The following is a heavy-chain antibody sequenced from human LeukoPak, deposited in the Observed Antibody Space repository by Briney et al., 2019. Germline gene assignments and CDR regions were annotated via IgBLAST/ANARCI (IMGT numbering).Heavy chain of an antibody. V-gene: IGHV4-61*02. CDR3: ARGYSGYGTRFDP. J-gene: IGHJ5*02. D-gene: IGHD5-12*01. CDR2: IYTSGSS. Sequence: PSQTLSLTCTVFGDSISSTSYYWSWIRQPAGKGLEWIGRIYTSGSSDYNPSLKSRVTISVDTSENHFSLKLSSVTAADTAVYYCARGYSGYGTRFDPWGQGTLVTVSS. CDR1: GDSISSTSYY.